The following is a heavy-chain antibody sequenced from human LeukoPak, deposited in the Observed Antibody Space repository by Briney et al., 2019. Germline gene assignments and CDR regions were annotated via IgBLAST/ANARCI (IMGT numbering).Heavy chain of an antibody. V-gene: IGHV3-30*18. J-gene: IGHJ6*02. CDR1: GFIFSSYA. CDR2: ISYDGSNK. D-gene: IGHD3-10*01. CDR3: AKEGFTWFGESQYYYGMDV. Sequence: GGSLRLSCAASGFIFSSYAMSWVRQAPGKGLEWVAVISYDGSNKYYADSVKGRFTISRDNSENTLYLQMNSLRAEDTAVYYCAKEGFTWFGESQYYYGMDVWGQGTTVTVSS.